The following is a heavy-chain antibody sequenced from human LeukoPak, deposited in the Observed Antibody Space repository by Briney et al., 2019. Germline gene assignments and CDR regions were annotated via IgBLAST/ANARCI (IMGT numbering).Heavy chain of an antibody. CDR2: INHSGST. J-gene: IGHJ6*02. Sequence: PSETLSLTCAVYGGSFSGYYWRWLRQPPGKGLEWIGEINHSGSTNYNPSLKSRVTISVDTSKNQFSLKLTSVTAADTAVYYCARGYTGYYYYYGMDVWGQGTTVAVSS. D-gene: IGHD1-1*01. CDR1: GGSFSGYY. V-gene: IGHV4-34*01. CDR3: ARGYTGYYYYYGMDV.